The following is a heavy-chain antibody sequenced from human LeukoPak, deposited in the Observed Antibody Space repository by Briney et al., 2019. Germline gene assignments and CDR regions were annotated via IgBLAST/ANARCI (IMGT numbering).Heavy chain of an antibody. CDR2: IYYNGST. V-gene: IGHV4-39*01. Sequence: SETLSLTCTVSGGSISSNSFYWGWIRQPPGKGLEWIGSIYYNGSTYYNPSLKSRVTISVDTSKNQFSLKLSSVTVADTAVYYCARNRYYYGSGNYGVPNWFDPWGQGTLVTVSS. D-gene: IGHD3-10*01. CDR3: ARNRYYYGSGNYGVPNWFDP. CDR1: GGSISSNSFY. J-gene: IGHJ5*02.